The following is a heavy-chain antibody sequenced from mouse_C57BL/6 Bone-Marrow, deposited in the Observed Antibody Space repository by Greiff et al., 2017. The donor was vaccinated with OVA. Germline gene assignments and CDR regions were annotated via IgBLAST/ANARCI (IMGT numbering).Heavy chain of an antibody. CDR3: ARLSSSGFAY. Sequence: QVQLKESGAELARPGASVKLSCTASGYTFTSYGISWVKQRPGQGLEWIGEICPRSGNTYYNEKFKGKATLTADKSYSTAYMELRSLTSDDSAVYFCARLSSSGFAYWGQGTLVTVSA. CDR2: ICPRSGNT. D-gene: IGHD1-1*01. V-gene: IGHV1-81*01. J-gene: IGHJ3*01. CDR1: GYTFTSYG.